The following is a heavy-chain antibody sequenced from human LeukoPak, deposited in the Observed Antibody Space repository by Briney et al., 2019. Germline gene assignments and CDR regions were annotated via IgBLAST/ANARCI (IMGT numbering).Heavy chain of an antibody. CDR2: ISGSGGST. Sequence: GGSLRLSCAASGFTFSSYAMSWVRQAPGKGLEWVSAISGSGGSTYYADSVKGRFTISRDNSKNTLYLQMNSLRAEDTAVYYCTKHGEAYGDSKTDYWGQGTLVTVSS. J-gene: IGHJ4*02. CDR1: GFTFSSYA. D-gene: IGHD4-17*01. CDR3: TKHGEAYGDSKTDY. V-gene: IGHV3-23*01.